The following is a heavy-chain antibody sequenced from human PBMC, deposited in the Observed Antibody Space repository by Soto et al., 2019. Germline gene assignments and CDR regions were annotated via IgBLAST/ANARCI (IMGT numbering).Heavy chain of an antibody. Sequence: VVSLILSCAASGFTFSTYSMHWFRQAAGKGLEWVAVISYDGSNKHYADSVKGRFTISRDNSKNTLYLQMNSLRAEDTDVYYCARPTVIDIVVQQEYWGQGTMVTVSS. D-gene: IGHD2-15*01. J-gene: IGHJ4*02. CDR1: GFTFSTYS. CDR3: ARPTVIDIVVQQEY. CDR2: ISYDGSNK. V-gene: IGHV3-30*04.